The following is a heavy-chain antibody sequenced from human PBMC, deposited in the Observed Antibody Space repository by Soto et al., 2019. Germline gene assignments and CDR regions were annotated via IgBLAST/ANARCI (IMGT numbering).Heavy chain of an antibody. Sequence: QVQLVESGGSVVQPGGSRRLSCAASGFSFSYDGLHWVRQAPGKGLEWLALITHDGYNRYYADSVKGRFTISRDNSKNTIFLQMNSLKSEDTAVYYCAKGGSFDSWGQGTPVTVSS. CDR1: GFSFSYDG. D-gene: IGHD6-6*01. CDR3: AKGGSFDS. J-gene: IGHJ4*02. V-gene: IGHV3-30*18. CDR2: ITHDGYNR.